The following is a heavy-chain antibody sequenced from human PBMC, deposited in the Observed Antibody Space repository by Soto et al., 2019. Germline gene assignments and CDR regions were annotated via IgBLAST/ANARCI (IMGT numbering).Heavy chain of an antibody. CDR1: GSSISSSNW. V-gene: IGHV4-4*02. CDR2: IYHSGST. J-gene: IGHJ6*02. Sequence: SETLSLTCAVSGSSISSSNWWSWVRQPPGKGLEWIGEIYHSGSTNYNPSLKSRVTISVDKSKNQFSLKLSSVTAADTAVYYCARGPGFYGSGSYYSGYYYYGMDVWGQGTTVTVSS. CDR3: ARGPGFYGSGSYYSGYYYYGMDV. D-gene: IGHD3-10*01.